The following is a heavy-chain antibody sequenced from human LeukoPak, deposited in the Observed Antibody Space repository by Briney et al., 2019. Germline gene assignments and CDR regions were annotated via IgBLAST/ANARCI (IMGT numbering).Heavy chain of an antibody. D-gene: IGHD3-9*01. CDR1: GFTFDDYA. V-gene: IGHV3-9*01. CDR3: AKDIAVGYDILTGPDY. CDR2: ISWNSGSI. J-gene: IGHJ4*02. Sequence: PGRSLRLSCAASGFTFDDYAMHWVRQAPGKGLEWVSGISWNSGSIGYADSVKGRFTISRDNAKNSLYLQMNSLRAEDTALYYCAKDIAVGYDILTGPDYWGQGTLVTVSS.